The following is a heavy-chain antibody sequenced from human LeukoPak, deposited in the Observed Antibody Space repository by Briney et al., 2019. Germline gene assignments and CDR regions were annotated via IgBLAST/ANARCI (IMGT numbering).Heavy chain of an antibody. V-gene: IGHV4-39*01. D-gene: IGHD5-24*01. CDR2: IYYSESS. J-gene: IGHJ3*02. Sequence: SETLSLTCSVSGGSISSGSYYWGWIRQPPGKGLEWIGSIYYSESSYYNPSLKSRVTIYVDTSKNQFSLKLSSVTAADTAVYYCARFCSVEMATIFPVTCAFDIWGQGTMVTVSS. CDR1: GGSISSGSYY. CDR3: ARFCSVEMATIFPVTCAFDI.